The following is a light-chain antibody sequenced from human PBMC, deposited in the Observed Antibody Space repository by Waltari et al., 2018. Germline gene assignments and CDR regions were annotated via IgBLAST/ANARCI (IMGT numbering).Light chain of an antibody. Sequence: DIQMTQPPSSLSASVGDRVTITCRASKSISSYLNWYQQKPGKAPKLLIYAESSLKSGVPSRFSGSGSGTDFTLTISSLQPEDFATYYCQQSYSTPHTFGQGTKLEIK. CDR2: AES. CDR1: KSISSY. CDR3: QQSYSTPHT. V-gene: IGKV1-39*01. J-gene: IGKJ2*01.